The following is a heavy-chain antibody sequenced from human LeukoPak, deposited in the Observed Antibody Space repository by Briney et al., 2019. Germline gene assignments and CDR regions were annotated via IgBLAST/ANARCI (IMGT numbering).Heavy chain of an antibody. CDR2: IIPIFGTA. V-gene: IGHV1-69*01. CDR3: AVDPGYCSGTSCYVRDY. CDR1: GGTFSSYA. Sequence: SVKVSCKASGGTFSSYAISWVRQAPGQGLEWMGGIIPIFGTANYAQKFQGRVTITADESTSTAYMELSSLRSEDTAVYYWAVDPGYCSGTSCYVRDYWGQGALVTVSS. J-gene: IGHJ4*02. D-gene: IGHD2-2*01.